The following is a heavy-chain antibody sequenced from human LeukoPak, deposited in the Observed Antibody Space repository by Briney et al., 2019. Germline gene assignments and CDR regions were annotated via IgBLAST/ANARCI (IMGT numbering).Heavy chain of an antibody. D-gene: IGHD3-10*01. J-gene: IGHJ6*03. V-gene: IGHV3-23*01. CDR2: ISGSGGST. CDR3: ARASHGSGSYWGGGTNYYYYMDV. CDR1: GFTFRRYG. Sequence: GGSLRLSCAASGFTFRRYGMNWVRQAPGKGLEWVSAISGSGGSTYYGDSVKGRFTISRDNSKNTLYLQMNSLRAEDTAVYYCARASHGSGSYWGGGTNYYYYMDVWGKGTTVTISS.